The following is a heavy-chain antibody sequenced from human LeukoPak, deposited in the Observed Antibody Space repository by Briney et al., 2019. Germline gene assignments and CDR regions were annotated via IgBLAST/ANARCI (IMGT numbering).Heavy chain of an antibody. CDR3: ARDPIRGDRYNFAF. CDR2: ISSSSSYI. V-gene: IGHV3-21*01. CDR1: GFTFSSYS. Sequence: GGSLRLSCAASGFTFSSYSMNWVRQAPGKGLEWVSSISSSSSYIYYADSVKGRFTISRDNAKNSLYLQMNSLRAEDTAVYYWARDPIRGDRYNFAFGGQGPLVTVPT. D-gene: IGHD3-16*02. J-gene: IGHJ4*02.